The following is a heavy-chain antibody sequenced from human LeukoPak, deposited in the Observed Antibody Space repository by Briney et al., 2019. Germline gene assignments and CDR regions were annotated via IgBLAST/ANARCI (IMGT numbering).Heavy chain of an antibody. CDR1: GGSISSGGYY. Sequence: PSETLSLTCAVSGGSISSGGYYWSWIRQPPGTGLEWIGYIYYSGSTNYNPSLKSRVTISVDTSKNQFSLKLSSVTAADTAVYYCARDSDSSGYYPSWFDPWGQGTLVTVSS. D-gene: IGHD3-22*01. V-gene: IGHV4-61*08. CDR3: ARDSDSSGYYPSWFDP. J-gene: IGHJ5*02. CDR2: IYYSGST.